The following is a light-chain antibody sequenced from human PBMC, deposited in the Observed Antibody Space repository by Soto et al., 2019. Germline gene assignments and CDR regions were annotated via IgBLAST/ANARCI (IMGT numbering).Light chain of an antibody. V-gene: IGKV1-5*01. J-gene: IGKJ2*01. Sequence: DIQMTQSPSTLSASVGDRVTITCRASQSISNWLAWYQQKPGKAPKFLIYDASSLESGVPSRFSGSGSGIEFTLTIGSLQPDDFATYYCQQYDSYPVTFGQGTKLEIK. CDR1: QSISNW. CDR2: DAS. CDR3: QQYDSYPVT.